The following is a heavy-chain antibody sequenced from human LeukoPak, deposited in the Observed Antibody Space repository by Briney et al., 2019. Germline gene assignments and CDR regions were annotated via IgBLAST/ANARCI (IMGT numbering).Heavy chain of an antibody. CDR3: TRDRGTYNWFDP. CDR2: IDKKDNLYAT. CDR1: GFTFSGSA. Sequence: GGSLRLSCAASGFTFSGSAVHWVRQSSGKGLEWIGHIDKKDNLYATAYAESVKGRYTISRDDSKDTAFLHMDSLKTEDTALYYCTRDRGTYNWFDPWGQGTLVTVSA. V-gene: IGHV3-73*01. D-gene: IGHD2-15*01. J-gene: IGHJ5*02.